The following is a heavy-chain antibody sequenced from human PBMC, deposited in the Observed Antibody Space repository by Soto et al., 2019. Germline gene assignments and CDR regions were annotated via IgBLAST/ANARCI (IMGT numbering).Heavy chain of an antibody. V-gene: IGHV4-39*01. CDR3: ARRSGGDPWNY. J-gene: IGHJ4*02. D-gene: IGHD2-21*02. Sequence: QLQLQESGPGLVKPSETLSLTCTVSGGSISSSSYYWGWIRQPPGKGLEWIGSIYYSGSTYYNPSLKSRVTISVDTSKNQFSLKLSSVTAADTAVYYCARRSGGDPWNYWGQGTLVTVSS. CDR1: GGSISSSSYY. CDR2: IYYSGST.